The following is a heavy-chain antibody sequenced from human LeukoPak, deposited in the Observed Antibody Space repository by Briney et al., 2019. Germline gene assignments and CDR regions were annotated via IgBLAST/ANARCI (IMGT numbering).Heavy chain of an antibody. Sequence: GGSLRLSCAASGFTFSSYSMNWVRQAPGKGLEWVSSISSSSSYIYYADSVKGRFTISRDNAKNSPYLQMNSLRAEDTAVYYCARDWGSGGPDDYWGQGTLVTVSS. V-gene: IGHV3-21*01. J-gene: IGHJ4*02. D-gene: IGHD4-23*01. CDR1: GFTFSSYS. CDR2: ISSSSSYI. CDR3: ARDWGSGGPDDY.